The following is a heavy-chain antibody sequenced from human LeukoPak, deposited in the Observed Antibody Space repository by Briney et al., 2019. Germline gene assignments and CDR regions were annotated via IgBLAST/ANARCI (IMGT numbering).Heavy chain of an antibody. D-gene: IGHD3-10*01. V-gene: IGHV3-48*01. CDR3: ARDGWFGDYNWFDP. Sequence: PGGSLRLSCAASGFTFSSYSMNWVRQAPGKGLEWVSYISSASNTIYYADSVKGRFTISRDNAKHSMYMQMNSLRAEDTAMYYCARDGWFGDYNWFDPWGQGTLVTVSS. J-gene: IGHJ5*02. CDR2: ISSASNTI. CDR1: GFTFSSYS.